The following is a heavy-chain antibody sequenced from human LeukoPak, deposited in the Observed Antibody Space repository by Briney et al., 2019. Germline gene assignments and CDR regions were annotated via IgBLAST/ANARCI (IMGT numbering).Heavy chain of an antibody. Sequence: ASVKVSCKASGYTFTNYYMHWVRQAPGQGLVWMGIINPSSGSTTYAQKFQGGVTMTRDMSTSTVYMELSSLRSEDTAVYYCARDYGSGSATYYFDYWGQGTLVTVSS. V-gene: IGHV1-46*01. CDR1: GYTFTNYY. D-gene: IGHD3-10*01. CDR3: ARDYGSGSATYYFDY. CDR2: INPSSGST. J-gene: IGHJ4*02.